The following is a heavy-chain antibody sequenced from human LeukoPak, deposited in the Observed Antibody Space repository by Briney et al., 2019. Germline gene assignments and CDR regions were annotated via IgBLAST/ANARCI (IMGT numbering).Heavy chain of an antibody. CDR3: ARGSGWYAF. V-gene: IGHV4-59*01. D-gene: IGHD6-19*01. CDR2: IYYCGST. Sequence: PPQSLSIACTGSGGSTSSFYWTWIRQYIQKGLEWIGYIYYCGSTNYNPSLKSRVTISVDTSKNQLSLKLNSVTAADTAVYYCARGSGWYAFWGQGTLVTVSS. CDR1: GGSTSSFY. J-gene: IGHJ4*02.